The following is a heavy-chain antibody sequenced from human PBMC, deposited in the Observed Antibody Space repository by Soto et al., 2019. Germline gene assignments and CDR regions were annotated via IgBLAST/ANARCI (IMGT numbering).Heavy chain of an antibody. V-gene: IGHV3-30-3*01. J-gene: IGHJ6*02. CDR3: ARDSEPPWEPRTNYGMDV. CDR1: GFTFSSYA. CDR2: ISYDGSNK. Sequence: GGSLRLSCAASGFTFSSYAMHWVRPAPGKGLEWVAVISYDGSNKYYADSVKGRFTISRDNSKNTLYLQMNSLRAEDTAVYYCARDSEPPWEPRTNYGMDVWGQGTTVTVS. D-gene: IGHD1-26*01.